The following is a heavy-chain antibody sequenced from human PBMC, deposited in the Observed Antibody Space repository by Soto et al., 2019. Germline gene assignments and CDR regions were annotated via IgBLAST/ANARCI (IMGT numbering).Heavy chain of an antibody. V-gene: IGHV4-59*01. CDR2: IYYSGST. Sequence: SETLSLTCTVSGGSISSYYWSWIRQPPGKGLEWIGYIYYSGSTNYNPSLKSRVTISVDTSKNQFSLKLSSVTAADTAVYYCARDGRFLEWYIPYYMDVWGKGTTVTVSS. CDR1: GGSISSYY. D-gene: IGHD3-3*01. J-gene: IGHJ6*03. CDR3: ARDGRFLEWYIPYYMDV.